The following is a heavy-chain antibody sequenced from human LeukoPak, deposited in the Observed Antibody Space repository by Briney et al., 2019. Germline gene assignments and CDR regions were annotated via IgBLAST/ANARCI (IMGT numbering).Heavy chain of an antibody. Sequence: SETLSLTCTVSGDSISNNNYYWGWIRQPPGKGLEWIGTVYYSGSTYYIPSLRGRLTISLDTSKNQFSLRLSSVTAADTAIYYCAREIQAPGKTLDYWGQGALVTVSS. CDR1: GDSISNNNYY. J-gene: IGHJ4*02. CDR3: AREIQAPGKTLDY. CDR2: VYYSGST. V-gene: IGHV4-39*02.